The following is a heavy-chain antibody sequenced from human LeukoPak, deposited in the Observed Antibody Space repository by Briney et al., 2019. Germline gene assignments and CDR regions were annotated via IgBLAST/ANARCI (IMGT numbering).Heavy chain of an antibody. Sequence: ASVKVSCKASGYTFTSYGISWVRQAPGQGLEWMGWISAYNGNTNYAQKPQGRVTMTTDTSTSTAYMELRSLRSDDTAVYYCARANGAKFYRSGVGYAYDIDYWGQGTLVTVSS. CDR3: ARANGAKFYRSGVGYAYDIDY. CDR1: GYTFTSYG. CDR2: ISAYNGNT. V-gene: IGHV1-18*01. D-gene: IGHD2-8*01. J-gene: IGHJ4*02.